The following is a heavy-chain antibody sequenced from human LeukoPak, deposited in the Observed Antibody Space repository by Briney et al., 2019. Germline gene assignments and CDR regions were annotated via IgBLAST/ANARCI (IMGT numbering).Heavy chain of an antibody. D-gene: IGHD3-10*01. V-gene: IGHV3-7*01. J-gene: IGHJ4*02. CDR3: ARESSVVRGVITDFDY. CDR1: GFTFTNYW. Sequence: GGSLRLSCAASGFTFTNYWMSWVRQAPGKGQEWVANIKADGSGKFYVDSVKGRFTISRDNAKNSLYLQMNSLRAEDTAVYYCARESSVVRGVITDFDYWGQGTLVTVSS. CDR2: IKADGSGK.